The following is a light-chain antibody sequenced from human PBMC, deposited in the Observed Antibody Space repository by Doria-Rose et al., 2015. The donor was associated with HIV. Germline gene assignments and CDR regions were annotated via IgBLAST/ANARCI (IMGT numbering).Light chain of an antibody. J-gene: IGKJ5*01. CDR1: QRVKSSY. CDR3: QQYGASRGT. V-gene: IGKV3-20*01. Sequence: TQSPGTLSLSPGERATLSCRASQRVKSSYLAWYQQKPGQAPRLLIYDAATRSTGITDRFSGSGSGTDFTLTISRLEPEDVAVYYCQQYGASRGTFGKGTRLEIK. CDR2: DAA.